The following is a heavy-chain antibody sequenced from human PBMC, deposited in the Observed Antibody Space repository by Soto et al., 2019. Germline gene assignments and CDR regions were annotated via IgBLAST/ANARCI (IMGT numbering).Heavy chain of an antibody. CDR2: IFYNGST. V-gene: IGHV4-31*03. Sequence: QVQLQESGPGLVKPSQTLSLTCSVSGDPINSGGYFWSWIRQLPGKGLEWIGNIFYNGSTYYNPSLKSRVTISLDTSKSQFSLNLSSVTAADTAVYFCARDRYFDLWGSGTLVTVSS. J-gene: IGHJ2*01. CDR1: GDPINSGGYF. CDR3: ARDRYFDL.